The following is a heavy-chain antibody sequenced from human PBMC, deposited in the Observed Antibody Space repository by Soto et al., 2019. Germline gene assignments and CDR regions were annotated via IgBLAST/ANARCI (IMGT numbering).Heavy chain of an antibody. CDR3: ARPRFRGMDV. Sequence: VSLILSCVASGFTFSNYFMSWVRQAPGKGLEWVANIKEDGSQEYYVESVKGRFIISRDNAKDSLYLQLNSLRAEDTAVYYCARPRFRGMDVWGQGTTVTVSS. V-gene: IGHV3-7*03. CDR1: GFTFSNYF. J-gene: IGHJ6*02. D-gene: IGHD3-10*01. CDR2: IKEDGSQE.